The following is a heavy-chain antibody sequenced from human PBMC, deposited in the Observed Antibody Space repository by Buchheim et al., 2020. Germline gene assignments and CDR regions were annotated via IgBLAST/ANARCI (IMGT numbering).Heavy chain of an antibody. CDR1: GFTFSSYG. CDR2: ISYDGSNK. J-gene: IGHJ4*02. CDR3: AKDLSSSWGRGGFDY. Sequence: QVQLVESGGGVVQPGRSLRLSCAASGFTFSSYGMHWVRQAPGKGLEWVAVISYDGSNKYYADSVEGRFTISRDNSKNTLYLQMNSLRAEDTAVYYCAKDLSSSWGRGGFDYWGQGTL. V-gene: IGHV3-30*18. D-gene: IGHD6-13*01.